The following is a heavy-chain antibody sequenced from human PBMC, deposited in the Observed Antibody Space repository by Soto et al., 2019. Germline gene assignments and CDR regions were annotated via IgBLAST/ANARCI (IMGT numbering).Heavy chain of an antibody. Sequence: QVQLVQSGAEEKKPGASVKGSCKASGYSFTSYAMHWVRQAPGQRLEWMGWINAGSGNTKHSQKFQGRVTITRDTSASTAYMELSRLRSEDTAMYYCARAVAVPASCDYWGQGTLVTVSS. CDR2: INAGSGNT. CDR1: GYSFTSYA. D-gene: IGHD6-19*01. J-gene: IGHJ4*02. CDR3: ARAVAVPASCDY. V-gene: IGHV1-3*05.